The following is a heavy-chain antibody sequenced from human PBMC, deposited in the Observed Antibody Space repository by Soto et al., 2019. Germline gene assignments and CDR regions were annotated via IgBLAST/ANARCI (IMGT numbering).Heavy chain of an antibody. V-gene: IGHV4-4*07. CDR2: IFTTGST. Sequence: PSETLSLTCTVSGGSIIAYYWSWVRQPAGKGLEWIGRIFTTGSTNYNPSLKSRVTMSVDTSKNHFSLQLGSVNAADTAVYFCARDLGTGGMDVWGQGTTVTVSS. J-gene: IGHJ6*02. CDR1: GGSIIAYY. CDR3: ARDLGTGGMDV. D-gene: IGHD1-26*01.